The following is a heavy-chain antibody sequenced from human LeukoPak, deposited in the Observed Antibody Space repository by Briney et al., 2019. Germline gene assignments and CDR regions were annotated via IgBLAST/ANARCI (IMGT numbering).Heavy chain of an antibody. Sequence: SETLSLTCAVYGGSFSGYYWSWIRQPPGKGLEWIGEINHSGSTNYNPSLKSRVTISVDTSKNQFSLKLSSVTAADTAVYYCARGPRYYCSSTSCLETDLRYYFDYWGQGTLVTVSS. J-gene: IGHJ4*02. CDR2: INHSGST. V-gene: IGHV4-34*01. CDR1: GGSFSGYY. D-gene: IGHD2-2*01. CDR3: ARGPRYYCSSTSCLETDLRYYFDY.